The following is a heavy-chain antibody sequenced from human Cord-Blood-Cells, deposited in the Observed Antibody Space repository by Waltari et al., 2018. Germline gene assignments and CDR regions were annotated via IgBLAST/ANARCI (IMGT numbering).Heavy chain of an antibody. Sequence: QLQPQESGPALVKPSETPFPTCTVPGGSISSSRYYWGWIRQHPGKGLEWIGSIYYSGSTYYNPSLKSRVTISVDTSKNQFSLKLSSVTAADTAVYYCAGQANWDDYWGQGTLVTVSS. J-gene: IGHJ4*02. CDR1: GGSISSSRYY. CDR3: AGQANWDDY. CDR2: IYYSGST. V-gene: IGHV4-39*07. D-gene: IGHD7-27*01.